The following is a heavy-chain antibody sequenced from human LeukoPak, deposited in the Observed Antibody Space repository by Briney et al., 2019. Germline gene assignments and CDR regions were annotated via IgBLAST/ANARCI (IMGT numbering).Heavy chain of an antibody. CDR2: ISDDGRNK. J-gene: IGHJ4*02. CDR1: GFSFISYG. CDR3: AKRPSDYGDYVTYFDY. Sequence: AGGSLRLSCAASGFSFISYGMHWVRQAPGKGLEGVGVISDDGRNKKYEDSVKGRFTISRENSKEPLYLQMNSPRDEDTAVYYCAKRPSDYGDYVTYFDYWGQGTLVTVSS. D-gene: IGHD4-17*01. V-gene: IGHV3-30*18.